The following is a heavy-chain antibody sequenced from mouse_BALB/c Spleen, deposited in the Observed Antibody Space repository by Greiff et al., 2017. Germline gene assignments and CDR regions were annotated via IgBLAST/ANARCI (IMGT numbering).Heavy chain of an antibody. V-gene: IGHV5-4*02. J-gene: IGHJ3*01. CDR1: GFTFSDYY. Sequence: EVNVVESGGGLVKPGGSLKLSCAASGFTFSDYYMYWVRQTPEKRLEWVATISDGGSYTYYPDSVKGRFTISRDNAKNNLYLQMSSLKSEDTAMYYCARGYDYGAWFAYWGQETLVTVSA. D-gene: IGHD2-4*01. CDR3: ARGYDYGAWFAY. CDR2: ISDGGSYT.